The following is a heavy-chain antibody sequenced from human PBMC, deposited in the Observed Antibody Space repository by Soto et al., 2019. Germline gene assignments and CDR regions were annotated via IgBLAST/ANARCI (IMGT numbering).Heavy chain of an antibody. V-gene: IGHV4-61*01. CDR1: GGSVSSGSYY. J-gene: IGHJ4*02. Sequence: SETLSLTCTVSGGSVSSGSYYWSWIRQPPGKGLEWIGHIYYSGSTKYNPSHKSRVTISVDTSKNQFSLRLSSVTAADTAVYYCARKASAAMPPGYFDYWGQGNLVTVSS. D-gene: IGHD2-2*01. CDR2: IYYSGST. CDR3: ARKASAAMPPGYFDY.